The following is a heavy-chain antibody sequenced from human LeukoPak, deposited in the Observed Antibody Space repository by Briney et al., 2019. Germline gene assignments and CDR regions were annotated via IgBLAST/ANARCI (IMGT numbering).Heavy chain of an antibody. CDR2: IQYDGSNE. Sequence: GGSLRLSCAASGFTFSSYGMHWVRQAPGKGLEWVAYIQYDGSNEQYADSVKGRFSISRDSSKNILYLQMNSLRAEDTAVYYCAKDRCSNGIGCYYYYMDVWGKGTTVTITS. D-gene: IGHD2-8*01. CDR1: GFTFSSYG. CDR3: AKDRCSNGIGCYYYYMDV. J-gene: IGHJ6*03. V-gene: IGHV3-30*02.